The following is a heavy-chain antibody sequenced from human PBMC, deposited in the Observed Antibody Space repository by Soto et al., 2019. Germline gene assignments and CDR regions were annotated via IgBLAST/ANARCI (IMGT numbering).Heavy chain of an antibody. V-gene: IGHV5-51*01. CDR3: ARQMVGATAYYGMDV. Sequence: HGESLKISCKGSGYSFTSYWIGWVRQMPGKGLEWMGIIYPGDSDTRYSPSFQGQVTISADKSISTAYLQWSSLTASDTAMYYCARQMVGATAYYGMDVWGQGTTVTVSS. J-gene: IGHJ6*02. D-gene: IGHD1-26*01. CDR1: GYSFTSYW. CDR2: IYPGDSDT.